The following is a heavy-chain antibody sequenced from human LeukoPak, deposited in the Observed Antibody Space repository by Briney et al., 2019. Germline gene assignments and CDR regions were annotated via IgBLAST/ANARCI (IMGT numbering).Heavy chain of an antibody. J-gene: IGHJ4*02. Sequence: GGSLRLSCVASGFTFSNYLMNWVRQAPGKGLEWVSGISHSGGSIYYADSVKGRFTISRDNSKNTLYLQMDRLRVEDTAVYYCAMALDYWGQETLVTVSS. CDR2: ISHSGGSI. V-gene: IGHV3-23*01. CDR1: GFTFSNYL. CDR3: AMALDY.